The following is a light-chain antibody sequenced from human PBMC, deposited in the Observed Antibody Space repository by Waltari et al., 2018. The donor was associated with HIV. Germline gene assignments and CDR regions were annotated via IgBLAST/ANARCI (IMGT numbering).Light chain of an antibody. CDR3: NSRDSSGNHVV. CDR1: SLRSNY. J-gene: IGLJ2*01. V-gene: IGLV3-19*01. Sequence: SSALTQDPAVSVALGQTVRITCQGDSLRSNYASRYQQKPGQAPVLVIYGKNNRPSGIPDRFSGSSSGNTASLTITGAQAEDEADYYCNSRDSSGNHVVFGGGTKLTVL. CDR2: GKN.